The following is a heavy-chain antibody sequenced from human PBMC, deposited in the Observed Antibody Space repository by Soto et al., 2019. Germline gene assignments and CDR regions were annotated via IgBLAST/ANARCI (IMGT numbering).Heavy chain of an antibody. CDR2: VSENGGSRGGT. Sequence: GGSLRLSCTASGFTFSRSAMSWVRQAPGQGLEWVASVSENGGSRGGTYYADSVKGRFTISRDNSKNTLYLQMDSLRGADTAVYYCASGKAVVIDAFGISSQGTIVPVSS. V-gene: IGHV3-23*01. J-gene: IGHJ3*02. D-gene: IGHD2-21*01. CDR3: ASGKAVVIDAFGI. CDR1: GFTFSRSA.